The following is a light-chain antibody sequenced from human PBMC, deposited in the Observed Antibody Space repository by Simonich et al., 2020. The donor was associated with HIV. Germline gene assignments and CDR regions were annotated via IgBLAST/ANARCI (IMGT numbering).Light chain of an antibody. CDR3: QQYYDTPYT. V-gene: IGKV4-1*01. CDR1: QSVLYSSNNKNY. J-gene: IGKJ2*01. Sequence: DIVMTQSPDSLTVSLVERATLNCKSSQSVLYSSNNKNYLGWYQHKPGTPPKLLIYWASTRESGVPDRFSGSGSGTDFTLTISSLQAEDVAVYYCQQYYDTPYTFGQGTKLEIK. CDR2: WAS.